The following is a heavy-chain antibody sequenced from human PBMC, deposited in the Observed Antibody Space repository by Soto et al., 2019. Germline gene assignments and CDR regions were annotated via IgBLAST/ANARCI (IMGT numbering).Heavy chain of an antibody. CDR2: ISGSGGTT. CDR1: GFTFSSDA. Sequence: GGSLRISCAAPGFTFSSDAMSWVRQAPGKGLEWVSAISGSGGTTNYADSVKGRFTISRDNSKNTLDLQMNSLRAEDTAIYYCAKGRGTVDYWGQGTMVTVSS. D-gene: IGHD1-1*01. CDR3: AKGRGTVDY. V-gene: IGHV3-23*01. J-gene: IGHJ4*02.